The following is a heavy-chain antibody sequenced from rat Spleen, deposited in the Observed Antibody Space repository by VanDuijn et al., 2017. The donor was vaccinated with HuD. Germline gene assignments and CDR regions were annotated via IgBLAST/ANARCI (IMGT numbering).Heavy chain of an antibody. J-gene: IGHJ2*01. D-gene: IGHD4-3*01. CDR1: GFNFNDYW. V-gene: IGHV4-2*01. Sequence: EVKLVESGGGLVQPGRSLKLSCAASGFNFNDYWMGWVRQAPGKGLEWIAEINKDSSTIKYATSLKEKLTISRDNAQNTLYLQMSKLGYEVTAIYYCVRETFGVEGWGQGVMVTVSS. CDR2: INKDSSTI. CDR3: VRETFGVEG.